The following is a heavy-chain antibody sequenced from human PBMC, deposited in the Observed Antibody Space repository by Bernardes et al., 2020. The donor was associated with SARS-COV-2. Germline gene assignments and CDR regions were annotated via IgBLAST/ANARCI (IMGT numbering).Heavy chain of an antibody. Sequence: GSLRLSSVVSGFTFSRHSMNWVRQAPGKGLEWLAYISGSGSTIHYADSVKGRLTISRDNAKNSLYLQMNSLRVEDTAVYYCARDYYGDYILDYWGQGTLVTVSS. CDR1: GFTFSRHS. V-gene: IGHV3-48*04. J-gene: IGHJ4*02. CDR3: ARDYYGDYILDY. D-gene: IGHD4-17*01. CDR2: ISGSGSTI.